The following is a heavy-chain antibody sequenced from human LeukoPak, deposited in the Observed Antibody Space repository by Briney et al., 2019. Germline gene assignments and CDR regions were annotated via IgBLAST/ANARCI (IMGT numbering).Heavy chain of an antibody. V-gene: IGHV3-9*01. J-gene: IGHJ4*02. CDR3: AKFAYSTSSSLGYFDY. Sequence: GRSLRLSCAASGLTFDDYAMHWVRQGSGKGLEWVSGISWNSGSIGYADSVEGRFTISRDNAKNSLYLQMNSLRAEDTALYFCAKFAYSTSSSLGYFDYWGQGTLVTVSS. D-gene: IGHD6-13*01. CDR1: GLTFDDYA. CDR2: ISWNSGSI.